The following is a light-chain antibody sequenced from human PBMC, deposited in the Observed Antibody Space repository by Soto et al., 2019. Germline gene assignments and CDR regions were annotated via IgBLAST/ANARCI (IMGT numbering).Light chain of an antibody. CDR2: YDD. J-gene: IGLJ3*02. CDR3: AIWDDSVDGWV. CDR1: NVGNKA. V-gene: IGLV1-36*01. Sequence: QSVLTQPPSVSEAPGQRVTISCSGSNVGNKAVNWYQQLPGKAPKLLLYYDDMLSSGVSDRFSGSKSGTSASLALSGLPNDDDGDYYCAIWDDSVDGWVFGGGTKLTVL.